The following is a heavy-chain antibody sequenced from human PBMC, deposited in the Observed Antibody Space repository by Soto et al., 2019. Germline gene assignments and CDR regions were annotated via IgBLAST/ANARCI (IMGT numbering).Heavy chain of an antibody. Sequence: SVKVSCKASGGTFSSYAISWVRQAPGQGLEWMGGIIPIFGTANYAQKFQGRVTITADESTSTAYMELSSLRSEDTAVYYCARGTAGYNWNDDYYYGMDVWGQGTTVTVSS. CDR3: ARGTAGYNWNDDYYYGMDV. CDR1: GGTFSSYA. V-gene: IGHV1-69*13. J-gene: IGHJ6*02. CDR2: IIPIFGTA. D-gene: IGHD1-20*01.